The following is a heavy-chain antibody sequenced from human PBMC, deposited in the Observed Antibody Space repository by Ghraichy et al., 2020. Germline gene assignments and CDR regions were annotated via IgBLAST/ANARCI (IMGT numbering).Heavy chain of an antibody. CDR1: GDSFSSYS. Sequence: SVKVSCKASGDSFSSYSFSWMRQGPGQRLEWMGRIIPGLGLTNYAQKFQGRVTITADKSTSTAYLELDSLTSEDTAIYYLARPRGGYSYGRADAFDIWGQGTKVAVSS. J-gene: IGHJ3*02. CDR3: ARPRGGYSYGRADAFDI. V-gene: IGHV1-69*02. D-gene: IGHD5-12*01. CDR2: IIPGLGLT.